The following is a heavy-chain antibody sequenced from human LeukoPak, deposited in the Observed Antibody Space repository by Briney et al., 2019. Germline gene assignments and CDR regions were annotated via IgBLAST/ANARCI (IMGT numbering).Heavy chain of an antibody. CDR2: IYTSGST. D-gene: IGHD2-2*02. CDR1: GGSISSGSYY. CDR3: ATLGYCSSTSCYTGYYYMDV. J-gene: IGHJ6*03. Sequence: PSQTLSLTCTVSGGSISSGSYYWSWIRQPAGKGLEWIGRIYTSGSTNYNPSLKSRVTISVDTSKNQFSLKLSSVTAADTAVYYCATLGYCSSTSCYTGYYYMDVWGKGTTVTVSS. V-gene: IGHV4-61*02.